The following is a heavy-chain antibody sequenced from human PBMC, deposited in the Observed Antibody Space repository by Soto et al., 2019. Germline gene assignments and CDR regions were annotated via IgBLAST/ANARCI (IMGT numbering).Heavy chain of an antibody. CDR2: IWYDGSNK. J-gene: IGHJ6*03. V-gene: IGHV3-33*01. D-gene: IGHD3-10*01. CDR3: ARDSGGELLSYYMDV. Sequence: PGGSLRLSCAASGFTFSSYGMHWVRQAPGKGLEWVAVIWYDGSNKYYADSVKGRFTISRDNSKNTLYLQMNSLRAEDTAVYYCARDSGGELLSYYMDVWGKGTTVTVSS. CDR1: GFTFSSYG.